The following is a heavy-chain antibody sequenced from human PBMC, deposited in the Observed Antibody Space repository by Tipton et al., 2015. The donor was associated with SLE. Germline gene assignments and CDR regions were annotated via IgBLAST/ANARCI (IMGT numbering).Heavy chain of an antibody. CDR3: AREGSGYSSSWRDYYYMDV. V-gene: IGHV3-21*01. J-gene: IGHJ6*03. CDR1: GFTFSSYR. D-gene: IGHD6-13*01. CDR2: ISSSSNFI. Sequence: SLRLSCAASGFTFSSYRMNWVRQAPGKGLEWVSSISSSSNFIYYGDSMKGRFTISRDNAKNTLYLQMNSLRAEDTAVYYCAREGSGYSSSWRDYYYMDVWGKGTTVTVSS.